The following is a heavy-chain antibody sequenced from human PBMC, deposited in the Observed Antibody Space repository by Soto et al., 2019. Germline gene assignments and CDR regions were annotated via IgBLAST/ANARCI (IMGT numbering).Heavy chain of an antibody. CDR3: ARDTGTYDYVVGSYPSEDYYGMDV. V-gene: IGHV1-18*01. D-gene: IGHD3-16*01. J-gene: IGHJ6*02. CDR2: ISAYNGNT. CDR1: GYTFTSYG. Sequence: ASVKVSCKASGYTFTSYGISWVRQAPGQGLEWMGWISAYNGNTNYAQKLQGRVTMTTDTSTSTAYMELRSLRSDDTAVYYCARDTGTYDYVVGSYPSEDYYGMDVWGQGTTVTGSS.